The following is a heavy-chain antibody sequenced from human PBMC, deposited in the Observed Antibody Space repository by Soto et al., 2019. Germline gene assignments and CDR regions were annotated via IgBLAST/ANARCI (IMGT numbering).Heavy chain of an antibody. Sequence: EVQLLESGGGLVQPGRSLRLSCAASGFTFSSYAMSWVRQAPGKGLEWVSAISGSGGTTYYADSVKGRFTISRDHSNNTLFLQMNSLRAEDTAVYYCAKFFVETGGSSGWPWSFHYWGQGTLVTVSS. CDR3: AKFFVETGGSSGWPWSFHY. CDR1: GFTFSSYA. V-gene: IGHV3-23*01. D-gene: IGHD6-25*01. J-gene: IGHJ4*02. CDR2: ISGSGGTT.